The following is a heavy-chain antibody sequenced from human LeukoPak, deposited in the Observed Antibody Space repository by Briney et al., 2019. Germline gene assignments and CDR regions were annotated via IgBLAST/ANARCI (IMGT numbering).Heavy chain of an antibody. Sequence: GGSLRLSCAASGFTFSSYAMSWVRQAPGKGLEWVSGISGSGGSTYYADSVKGRFTISRDNSKNTLYLQMNSLRAEDTAVYYCAKSDFWSGYYPPPDYWGQGTLVTVSS. J-gene: IGHJ4*02. CDR2: ISGSGGST. V-gene: IGHV3-23*01. D-gene: IGHD3-3*01. CDR1: GFTFSSYA. CDR3: AKSDFWSGYYPPPDY.